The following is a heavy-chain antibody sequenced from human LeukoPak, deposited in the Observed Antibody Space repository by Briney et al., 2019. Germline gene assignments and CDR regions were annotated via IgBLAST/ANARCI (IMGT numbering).Heavy chain of an antibody. Sequence: GGSLRLSCAASGFTFSSYAMSWVRQAPGKGLEWVSAISGSGGSTYYADSVKGRSTISRDNSKNTLYLQMNSLRAEDTAVYYCAKDRGYCSSTSCPHDYWGQGTLVTVSS. D-gene: IGHD2-2*01. CDR1: GFTFSSYA. CDR3: AKDRGYCSSTSCPHDY. CDR2: ISGSGGST. V-gene: IGHV3-23*01. J-gene: IGHJ4*02.